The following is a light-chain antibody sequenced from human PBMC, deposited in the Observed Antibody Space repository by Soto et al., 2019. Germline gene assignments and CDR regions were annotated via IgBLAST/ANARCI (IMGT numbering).Light chain of an antibody. V-gene: IGLV3-21*04. CDR3: QVWDSSSDHVL. J-gene: IGLJ2*01. Sequence: SYELTQPPSVSVAPGETARVTCENKNIGSYGVHWYQQRPGQAPVLVIYYDSDRPSGIPERFCGSKSGNTATLTISRVGAGDEADYYCQVWDSSSDHVLFGGGTKLTVL. CDR2: YDS. CDR1: NIGSYG.